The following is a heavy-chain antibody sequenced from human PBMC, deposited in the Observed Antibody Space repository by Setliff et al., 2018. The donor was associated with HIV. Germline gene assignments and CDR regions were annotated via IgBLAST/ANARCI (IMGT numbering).Heavy chain of an antibody. Sequence: GASVKVSCKASNYTLINYGVSWVRQAPGQGLEWMGWIGSYSDHRGYAQKFQGRLTMTKDTSTSTVYMELSSLKSDDTAVYYCASGCLIGGSGPCRNFEFWGQGTLVTVSS. D-gene: IGHD3-9*01. CDR3: ASGCLIGGSGPCRNFEF. J-gene: IGHJ4*02. CDR1: NYTLINYG. CDR2: IGSYSDHR. V-gene: IGHV1-18*01.